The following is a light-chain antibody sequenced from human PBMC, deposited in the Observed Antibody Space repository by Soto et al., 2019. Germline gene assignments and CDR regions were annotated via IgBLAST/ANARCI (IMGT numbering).Light chain of an antibody. CDR1: SSDVGNYNY. CDR2: EVT. V-gene: IGLV2-14*01. CDR3: SSYTGSSTDV. J-gene: IGLJ1*01. Sequence: QSVLTQPASVSGSPGQSITISCTGTSSDVGNYNYVAWYQHYPGKAPKVIIYEVTNRPSGVSNRFSGSKSGNTASLTISGLQAEDEAEYYCSSYTGSSTDVFGSGTKLTVL.